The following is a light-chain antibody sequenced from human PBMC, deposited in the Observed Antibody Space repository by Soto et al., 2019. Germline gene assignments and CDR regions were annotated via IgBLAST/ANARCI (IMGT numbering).Light chain of an antibody. J-gene: IGKJ4*01. V-gene: IGKV1D-13*01. Sequence: AIQLTQSPSSLSASVGDRVTITCRASQGISSALAWYQQKPGKAPKVLIYDASSMKSGVPSRFSGSGSATDFTLTISSLLPEDFATYYCHQYYDAPLTFGRGTKVELK. CDR2: DAS. CDR3: HQYYDAPLT. CDR1: QGISSA.